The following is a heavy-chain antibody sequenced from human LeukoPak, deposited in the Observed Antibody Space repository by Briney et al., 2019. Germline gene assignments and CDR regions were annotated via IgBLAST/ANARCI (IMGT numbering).Heavy chain of an antibody. CDR3: ARDPPRGYGDYVRYFDL. Sequence: GGSLRLSCAASGFTFSSYAMHWVRQAPGKGLEWVAVISYDGSNKYYADSVKGRFTISRDNSKNTLYLQMNSLRAEDTAVYYCARDPPRGYGDYVRYFDLWGRGTLVTVSS. D-gene: IGHD4-17*01. J-gene: IGHJ2*01. V-gene: IGHV3-30-3*01. CDR1: GFTFSSYA. CDR2: ISYDGSNK.